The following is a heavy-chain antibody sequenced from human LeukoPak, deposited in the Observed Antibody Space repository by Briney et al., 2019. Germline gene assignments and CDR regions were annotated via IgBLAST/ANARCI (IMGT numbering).Heavy chain of an antibody. Sequence: PGGSLRLPCAASGLTFTTFGIHWVRQAPGKGLEWVAAISPDGKIEYYTDSVKGRFTVSRDNSKNMIYLQMNSLRGEDSAVYFCAKINNDDDYWGQGALVTVSS. D-gene: IGHD1/OR15-1a*01. CDR1: GLTFTTFG. V-gene: IGHV3-30*18. CDR2: ISPDGKIE. J-gene: IGHJ4*02. CDR3: AKINNDDDY.